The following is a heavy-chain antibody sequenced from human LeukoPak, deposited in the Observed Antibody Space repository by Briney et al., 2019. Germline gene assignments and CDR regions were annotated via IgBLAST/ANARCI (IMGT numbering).Heavy chain of an antibody. CDR3: SKGWGDIVVVVAADGINWFDP. D-gene: IGHD2-15*01. CDR1: GFTFSSYA. J-gene: IGHJ5*02. Sequence: GGSLRLSCAASGFTFSSYAMSWVRQAPGKGLEWVSAISGSGGSTYYADSVKGRFTISRDNSKNTLYLQMNSLRAEDTAVYSCSKGWGDIVVVVAADGINWFDPWGQGTLVTVSS. CDR2: ISGSGGST. V-gene: IGHV3-23*01.